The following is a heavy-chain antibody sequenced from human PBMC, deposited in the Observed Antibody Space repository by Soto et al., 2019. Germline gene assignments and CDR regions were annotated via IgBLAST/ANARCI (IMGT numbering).Heavy chain of an antibody. J-gene: IGHJ4*02. CDR3: ARDPIGGGAPYYIDY. CDR2: INPDTGGE. V-gene: IGHV1-2*02. CDR1: GYTFTGFY. D-gene: IGHD3-16*01. Sequence: QVPLVQSGAEVRKPGASVKVSCKASGYTFTGFYMHWMRQAPGQGPEWVGWINPDTGGEDYAQKFQGRVTMTRDTSISTAYMELSSLRSDDTAVYYCARDPIGGGAPYYIDYWGQGTLVTVSS.